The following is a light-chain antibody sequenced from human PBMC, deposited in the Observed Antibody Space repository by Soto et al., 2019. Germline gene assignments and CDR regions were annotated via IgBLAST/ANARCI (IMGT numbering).Light chain of an antibody. J-gene: IGLJ1*01. CDR1: PSNIGSNS. CDR3: AAWDDGLSGYYV. V-gene: IGLV1-47*01. CDR2: ENN. Sequence: QSGLTVPLGGSGTLGKRITISCSGSPSNIGSNSVSWCQQFPGTAPKLLIYENNQRPSGVPDRFSGSKSGTSASLAISGLRSEDEADYYCAAWDDGLSGYYVFGTGTKVTVL.